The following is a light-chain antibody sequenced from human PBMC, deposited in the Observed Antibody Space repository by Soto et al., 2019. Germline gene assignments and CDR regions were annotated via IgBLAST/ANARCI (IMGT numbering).Light chain of an antibody. CDR1: SGSVSSSYF. J-gene: IGLJ3*02. V-gene: IGLV8-61*01. Sequence: QTVVTQEPSFSVSPGRTVTLTCGLTSGSVSSSYFPSWYQQTPGQAPRTLIYNTNIRSSGVPGRFSGSILGNKAALTITGAQADDESDYYCVLYMGSGIWVFGGGTKLTVL. CDR2: NTN. CDR3: VLYMGSGIWV.